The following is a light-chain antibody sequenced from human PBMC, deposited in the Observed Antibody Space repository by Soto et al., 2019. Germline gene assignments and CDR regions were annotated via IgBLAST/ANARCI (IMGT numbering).Light chain of an antibody. CDR1: QSISSW. Sequence: DIPMTQSPSTLSASVGDRVTITCRASQSISSWLAWYQQKPGKAPKLLIYDASSLESGVPSRFSGSGSGTEFTLTISSLQPDDFATYYCQQYNSYWTFGQGTMVDIK. CDR3: QQYNSYWT. V-gene: IGKV1-5*01. CDR2: DAS. J-gene: IGKJ1*01.